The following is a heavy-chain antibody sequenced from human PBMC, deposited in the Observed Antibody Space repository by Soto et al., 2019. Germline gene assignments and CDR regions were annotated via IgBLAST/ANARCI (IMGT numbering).Heavy chain of an antibody. V-gene: IGHV1-69*01. CDR1: VETLRIYS. D-gene: IGHD2-2*02. CDR3: ARDCSSTSCYIKGMDV. J-gene: IGHJ6*02. Sequence: SGKVACTGSVETLRIYSIRVLRQAPGQGLEWMGGIIPIFGTANYAQNFQGRVTITADESTSTAYMELSSLRSEDTAVYYCARDCSSTSCYIKGMDVWGQRTTGAVSS. CDR2: IIPIFGTA.